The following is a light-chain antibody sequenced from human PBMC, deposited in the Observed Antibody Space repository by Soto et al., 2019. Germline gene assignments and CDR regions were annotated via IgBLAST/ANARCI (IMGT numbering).Light chain of an antibody. CDR3: QQSHSIPLI. J-gene: IGKJ4*01. CDR1: QSISNY. CDR2: AAS. Sequence: DIQMTQSPSSLSASVGDRVTITCRASQSISNYLNWYQQKPGKAPKLLIYAASSLQSGVPSRFSGSGSGTDFTLTISSLQPEDIATYYCQQSHSIPLIVGGGTKVEIK. V-gene: IGKV1-39*01.